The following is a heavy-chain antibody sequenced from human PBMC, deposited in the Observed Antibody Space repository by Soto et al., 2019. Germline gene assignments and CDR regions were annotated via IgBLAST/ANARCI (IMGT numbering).Heavy chain of an antibody. V-gene: IGHV3-66*01. J-gene: IGHJ4*02. CDR2: IYSGGST. D-gene: IGHD3-16*01. CDR3: ARDPWAADY. Sequence: EVQLVESGGGLVQPGGSLRLSCAASGFTVSTKYMSWVRQDPGKGLEWVSVIYSGGSTFYAASVRGRFTISRDNSKNTVNLQMNSLRAEDTAVYYCARDPWAADYWGQGTLVTVSS. CDR1: GFTVSTKY.